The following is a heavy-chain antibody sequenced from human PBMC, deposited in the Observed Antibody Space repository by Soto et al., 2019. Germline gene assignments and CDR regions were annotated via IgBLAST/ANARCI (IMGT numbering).Heavy chain of an antibody. V-gene: IGHV4-39*01. CDR1: GGSISSSSYY. Sequence: SETLSLTCTVSGGSISSSSYYWGWIRQPPGKGLEWIGSIYYSGSTYYNPSLKSRVTISVDTSKNQFSLKLSSVTAADTAVYYCARRFLRIAVDLTYFDYWGQGTLVTVSS. CDR2: IYYSGST. D-gene: IGHD6-19*01. J-gene: IGHJ4*02. CDR3: ARRFLRIAVDLTYFDY.